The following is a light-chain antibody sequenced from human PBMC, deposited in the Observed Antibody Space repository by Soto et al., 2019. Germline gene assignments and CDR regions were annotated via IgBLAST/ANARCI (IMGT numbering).Light chain of an antibody. CDR2: LGS. CDR1: QSLLHRNGHNY. J-gene: IGKJ5*01. Sequence: DIVLTQSPLSLSVTPGEPASISCRSSQSLLHRNGHNYLHWYLQKPGQSPHLLIYLGSNRASGVPDRFSGSGAGTDFTLKISRVEAEDVGVYYCLQVLQNPLAFGQGTRLE. V-gene: IGKV2-28*01. CDR3: LQVLQNPLA.